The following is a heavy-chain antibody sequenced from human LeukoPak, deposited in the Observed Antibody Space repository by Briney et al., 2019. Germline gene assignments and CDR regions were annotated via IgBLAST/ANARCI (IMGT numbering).Heavy chain of an antibody. V-gene: IGHV4-38-2*01. D-gene: IGHD3-22*01. CDR1: GYSISSGYY. Sequence: SETLSLTCAVSGYSISSGYYWGWIRQPPGKGLEWIGGIYHSGSTYYNPSLKSRVTISVDTSKNQFSLKLSSVTAADTAVYYCARHNPAITMIVHWGQGTLVTVSS. CDR2: IYHSGST. CDR3: ARHNPAITMIVH. J-gene: IGHJ4*02.